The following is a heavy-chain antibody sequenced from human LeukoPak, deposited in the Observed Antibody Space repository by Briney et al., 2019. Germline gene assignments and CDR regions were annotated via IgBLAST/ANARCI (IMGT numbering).Heavy chain of an antibody. CDR1: GFTFRIYS. J-gene: IGHJ3*02. CDR3: ARAPVITWAFDI. CDR2: ISGSDNSI. D-gene: IGHD3-22*01. V-gene: IGHV3-21*01. Sequence: GGSLRLSCAASGFTFRIYSMNWIRQAPGKGLEWVSSISGSDNSIYYADSVKGRFTISRDNAENSLYLQMNSLRGEDTAVYYCARAPVITWAFDIWGQGTMVTVSS.